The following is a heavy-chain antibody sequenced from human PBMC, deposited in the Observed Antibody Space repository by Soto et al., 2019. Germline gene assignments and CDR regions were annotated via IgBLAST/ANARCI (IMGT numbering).Heavy chain of an antibody. D-gene: IGHD4-17*01. Sequence: QVQLQESGPGLVKPSQTLSLTCTVSGGSISSGGYYWSWIRQHPGKGLEWIGYIYYSGSTYYNPSLKSRVTMSGDTSKNQFSLKLSPVAAADTAVYYCARVVDDYGDPPPPFDYWGQGTLVTVSS. J-gene: IGHJ4*02. V-gene: IGHV4-31*03. CDR1: GGSISSGGYY. CDR3: ARVVDDYGDPPPPFDY. CDR2: IYYSGST.